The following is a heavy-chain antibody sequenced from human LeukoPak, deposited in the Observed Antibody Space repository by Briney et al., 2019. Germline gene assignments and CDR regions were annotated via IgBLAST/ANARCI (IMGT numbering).Heavy chain of an antibody. Sequence: KPSETLSLTCAVYGGSFRGYYWSWIRQPPGKGLEWIGEINHSGRTNYNPSLKSRVTISVDTSKNQFSLKLSSVTAADTAVYYCASLPDYWGQGTLVTVSS. V-gene: IGHV4-34*01. CDR2: INHSGRT. CDR1: GGSFRGYY. D-gene: IGHD2-2*01. CDR3: ASLPDY. J-gene: IGHJ4*02.